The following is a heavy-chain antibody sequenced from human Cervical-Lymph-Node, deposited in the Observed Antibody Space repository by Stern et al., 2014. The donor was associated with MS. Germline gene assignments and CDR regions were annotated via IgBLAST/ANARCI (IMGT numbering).Heavy chain of an antibody. CDR1: GGSISSGDYY. J-gene: IGHJ4*02. Sequence: MQLVESGPGLVKPSQTLSLTCSVSGGSISSGDYYWGWIRQPPGKGLEWIAYSYYSGYTSYNPSLQSRLTISVDTSKNQFSLKLNSVTAADTAVYYCARVGGSVSTTRLFDYWGQGTLVTVSS. V-gene: IGHV4-31*03. CDR3: ARVGGSVSTTRLFDY. D-gene: IGHD4-17*01. CDR2: SYYSGYT.